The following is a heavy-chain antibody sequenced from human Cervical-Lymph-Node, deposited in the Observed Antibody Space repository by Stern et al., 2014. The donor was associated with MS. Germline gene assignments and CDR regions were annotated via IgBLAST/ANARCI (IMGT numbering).Heavy chain of an antibody. D-gene: IGHD1-26*01. CDR3: ATTRWDLFTWNWFDP. J-gene: IGHJ5*02. CDR2: IHDSGST. Sequence: VQLVESGPGLVKPSQTLYLTCTVSGGSISSSGYYWSWIRQPADKGLEWIGRIHDSGSTYYNPSLKSRVTISMDPAKNPFSTKMPSGTAADTAVYYCATTRWDLFTWNWFDPWGQGTLVTVSS. CDR1: GGSISSSGYY. V-gene: IGHV4-61*02.